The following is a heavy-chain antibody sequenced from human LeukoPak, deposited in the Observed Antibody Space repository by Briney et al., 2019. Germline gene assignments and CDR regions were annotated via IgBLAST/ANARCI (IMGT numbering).Heavy chain of an antibody. CDR1: GFSFRSYT. D-gene: IGHD6-13*01. J-gene: IGHJ3*02. CDR3: TRAIIVALGTGPFDI. Sequence: GGSLRLSCAASGFSFRSYTMNWVRLAPGRGLEWVSSIIGTSEMHYADSVKGRFTVSRDNDKNSLFLQLYSLSVEDTAVYYCTRAIIVALGTGPFDIWGPGTVVTVSS. CDR2: IIGTSEM. V-gene: IGHV3-21*06.